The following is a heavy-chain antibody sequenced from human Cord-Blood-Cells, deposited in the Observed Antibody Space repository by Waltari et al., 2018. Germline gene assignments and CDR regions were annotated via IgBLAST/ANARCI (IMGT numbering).Heavy chain of an antibody. J-gene: IGHJ4*02. D-gene: IGHD3-10*01. CDR2: IKQDGSEK. CDR1: GFTFSIYW. CDR3: ARDTWFGELFDY. Sequence: EVQLVESGGGLVQPGGSLRFSCAAPGFTFSIYWMSWVRQAPGKGLEWVANIKQDGSEKYYVDSVKGRFTISRDNAKNSLYLQMNSLRAEDTAVYYCARDTWFGELFDYWGQGTLVTVSS. V-gene: IGHV3-7*01.